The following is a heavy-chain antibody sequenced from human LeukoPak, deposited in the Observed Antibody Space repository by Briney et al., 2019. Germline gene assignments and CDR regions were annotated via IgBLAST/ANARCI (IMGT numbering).Heavy chain of an antibody. Sequence: SETLSLTCTVSGGSISSSSYYWGWIRQPPGKGLEWIGSIYHRGSADYNPSLKSRVTISVDTSKNQFSLKLKSVTAADTAVYYCARDQAYCGGDCYLDFWGQGTPVTVSS. CDR1: GGSISSSSYY. CDR3: ARDQAYCGGDCYLDF. CDR2: IYHRGSA. V-gene: IGHV4-39*07. J-gene: IGHJ4*02. D-gene: IGHD2-21*02.